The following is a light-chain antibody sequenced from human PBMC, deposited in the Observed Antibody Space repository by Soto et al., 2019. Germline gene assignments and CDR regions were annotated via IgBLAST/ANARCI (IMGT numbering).Light chain of an antibody. J-gene: IGKJ5*01. CDR2: DAS. V-gene: IGKV3-11*01. CDR1: QSVSRY. Sequence: EIVLTQSPATLSLSPVERATLSCRSSQSVSRYLALYQQKPGQAPRLLIYDASNRATGIPARFSGSGSGTDFTLTISSLEPEDFAVYYCQQRSNWPPITFGQGTRLEIK. CDR3: QQRSNWPPIT.